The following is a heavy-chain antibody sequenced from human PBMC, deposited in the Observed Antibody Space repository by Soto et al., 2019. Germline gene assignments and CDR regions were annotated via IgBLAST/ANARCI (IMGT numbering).Heavy chain of an antibody. D-gene: IGHD1-1*01. CDR1: GYTFTSYY. Sequence: VKVSCKASGYTFTSYYMHWVRQAPGQGLEWMGIINANNGSTSYAQKFQGRVTMTTDTSTSTVYMELRSLRSDDTAVYYCGRDLEHISPYYFDYWGQGTLVTVSS. CDR2: INANNGST. V-gene: IGHV1-46*01. J-gene: IGHJ4*02. CDR3: GRDLEHISPYYFDY.